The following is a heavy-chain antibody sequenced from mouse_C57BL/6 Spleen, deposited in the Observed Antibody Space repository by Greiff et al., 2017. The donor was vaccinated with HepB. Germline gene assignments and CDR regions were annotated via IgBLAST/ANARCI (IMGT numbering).Heavy chain of an antibody. J-gene: IGHJ4*01. CDR2: IYPSDSET. CDR3: AREGAVYAMDY. V-gene: IGHV1-61*01. Sequence: QVQLQQPGAELVRPGSSVKLSCKASGYTFTSYWMDWVKQRPGQGLEWIGNIYPSDSETHYNQKFKDKATLTVDNSSSTAYMQLSSLTSEDSAVYYCAREGAVYAMDYWGQGTSVTVSS. CDR1: GYTFTSYW.